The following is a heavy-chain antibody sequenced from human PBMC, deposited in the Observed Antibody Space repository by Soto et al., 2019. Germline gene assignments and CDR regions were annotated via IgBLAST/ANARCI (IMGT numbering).Heavy chain of an antibody. Sequence: QLQLQESGPGLVKPSQTLSLACTVSGGSFSSGGYYWSWIRQLPGKGLECIGYIYYSGSTYYNPSLKSRFTISLDTSKNQFSLKLSSVTAADTAVYYCARATSFSGHPGYWGQGTLVTVSS. CDR3: ARATSFSGHPGY. J-gene: IGHJ4*02. D-gene: IGHD2-8*02. CDR2: IYYSGST. V-gene: IGHV4-31*03. CDR1: GGSFSSGGYY.